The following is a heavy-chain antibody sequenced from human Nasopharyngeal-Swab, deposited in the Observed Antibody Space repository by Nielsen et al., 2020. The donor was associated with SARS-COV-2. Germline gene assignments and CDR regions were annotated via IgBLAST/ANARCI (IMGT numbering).Heavy chain of an antibody. CDR1: GFTFTSSA. Sequence: SLKVSCKASGFTFTSSAVQWVRQARGQRLEWIGRIVVGSGNTNYAQKFQERVTITRDMSTSTAYMELSSLRSEDTAVYYCAAGVYYDFWSGYPPLDYWGQGTLVTVSS. CDR2: IVVGSGNT. V-gene: IGHV1-58*01. D-gene: IGHD3-3*01. CDR3: AAGVYYDFWSGYPPLDY. J-gene: IGHJ4*02.